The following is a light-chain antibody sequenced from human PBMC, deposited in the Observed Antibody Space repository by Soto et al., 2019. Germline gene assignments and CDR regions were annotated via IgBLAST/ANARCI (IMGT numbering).Light chain of an antibody. CDR1: QSVSNN. J-gene: IGKJ5*01. Sequence: EIVSTQSPATLSLSPGERATLSCRASQSVSNNLAWYQQRPGQAPRLLIYGASTRATGIPDRFSGSGSGTDFTLTISRLEPEDFAVYYCQQHETLITFGQGTRLEIK. CDR2: GAS. V-gene: IGKV3-20*01. CDR3: QQHETLIT.